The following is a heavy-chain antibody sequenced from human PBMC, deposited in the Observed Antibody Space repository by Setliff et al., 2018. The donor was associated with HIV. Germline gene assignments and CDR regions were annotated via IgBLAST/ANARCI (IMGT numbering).Heavy chain of an antibody. CDR2: ISYDGSNK. Sequence: GGSLRLSCAASGFTFSSYAMHWVRQAPGKGLEWVAVISYDGSNKYYADSVKGRFTISRDNAKNTLYLQMNSLRAEDTAVYYCARTIYSGSHFDYWGQGTLVTVSS. J-gene: IGHJ4*02. V-gene: IGHV3-30*07. D-gene: IGHD1-26*01. CDR3: ARTIYSGSHFDY. CDR1: GFTFSSYA.